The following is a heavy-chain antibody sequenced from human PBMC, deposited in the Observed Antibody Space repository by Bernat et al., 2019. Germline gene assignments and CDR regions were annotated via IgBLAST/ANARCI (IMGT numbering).Heavy chain of an antibody. J-gene: IGHJ6*02. V-gene: IGHV4-39*01. CDR2: IYYSGST. D-gene: IGHD3-22*01. CDR1: GGSISSSSYY. CDR3: ARQSKIVVVTYYYYGMDV. Sequence: QLQLQESGPGLVKPSETLSLTCTVSGGSISSSSYYWGWIRQPPGKGLEWIGSIYYSGSTYYNPSLKSRVTISVDTSKNQFSLKLSSVTVADTAVYYCARQSKIVVVTYYYYGMDVWGQGTTVTVSS.